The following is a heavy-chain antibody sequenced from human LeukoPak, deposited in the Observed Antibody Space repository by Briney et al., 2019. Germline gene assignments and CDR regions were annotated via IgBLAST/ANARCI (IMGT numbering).Heavy chain of an antibody. CDR1: GFTFSSYG. V-gene: IGHV3-30*18. CDR2: ISYDGSNK. J-gene: IGHJ4*02. CDR3: VKGFGYSGNSGIGY. Sequence: GGSLRLSCAASGFTFSSYGMHWVRQAPGKGLEWVAVISYDGSNKYYADSVKGRFTISRDNSKNTLYLQMNSLRAEDTAVYYCVKGFGYSGNSGIGYWGQGTLVTVSS. D-gene: IGHD4-23*01.